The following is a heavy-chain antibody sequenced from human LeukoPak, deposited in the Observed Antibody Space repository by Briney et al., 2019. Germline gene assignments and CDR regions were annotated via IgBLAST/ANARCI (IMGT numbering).Heavy chain of an antibody. Sequence: SETLSLTCTVSGGSISSYYWSWIRQPPGKGLEWIGYIYYSGSTNYNPSLKSRVTISVDTSKNQFSLKLSSVTAADTAVYYCASQEAPTVTTRRNDAFDIWGQGTMVTVSS. CDR3: ASQEAPTVTTRRNDAFDI. CDR2: IYYSGST. J-gene: IGHJ3*02. D-gene: IGHD4-17*01. CDR1: GGSISSYY. V-gene: IGHV4-59*08.